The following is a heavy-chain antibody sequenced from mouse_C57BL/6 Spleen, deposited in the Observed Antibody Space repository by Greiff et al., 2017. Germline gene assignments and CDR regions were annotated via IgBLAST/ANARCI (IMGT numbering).Heavy chain of an antibody. CDR2: IRSKSSNYAT. J-gene: IGHJ2*01. CDR3: VREFYYYGSSYFDY. V-gene: IGHV10-3*01. CDR1: GFTFNTYA. D-gene: IGHD1-1*01. Sequence: EVMLVESGGGLVQPKGSLKLSCAASGFTFNTYAMHWVRQAPGKGLEWVARIRSKSSNYATYYADSVKDRFTISRDDSPSMLYLQMNNLKTEDTAMYYCVREFYYYGSSYFDYWGQGTTLTVSS.